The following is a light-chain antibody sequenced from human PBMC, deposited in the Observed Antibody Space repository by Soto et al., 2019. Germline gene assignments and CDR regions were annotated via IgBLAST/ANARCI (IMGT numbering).Light chain of an antibody. V-gene: IGLV2-8*01. J-gene: IGLJ2*01. Sequence: QSALTQPPSASGSPGQSVTISCTGPSSDVGGYNYVSWYQQHPGKAPKLMIYEVSKRPSGVPDRFSGSKSGNTASLTVSGLQAEDEADYYCSSYAGSNNLGVFGGGTKVTVL. CDR1: SSDVGGYNY. CDR2: EVS. CDR3: SSYAGSNNLGV.